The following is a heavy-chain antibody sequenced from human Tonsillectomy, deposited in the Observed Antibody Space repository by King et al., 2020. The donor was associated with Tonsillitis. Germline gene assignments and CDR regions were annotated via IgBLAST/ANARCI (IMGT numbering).Heavy chain of an antibody. J-gene: IGHJ5*02. D-gene: IGHD6-19*01. CDR3: AREFSGSGQWLGWFDP. CDR1: GYTFTGYY. Sequence: QLVQSGAEVKKPGASVKVSCKASGYTFTGYYMHWVRQAPGQGLEWIGWINPNSGGTNYAQKFQGRVTMTRDTSISTAYMELSRLRSDDTAVYYCAREFSGSGQWLGWFDPWGQGTLVTVSS. CDR2: INPNSGGT. V-gene: IGHV1-2*02.